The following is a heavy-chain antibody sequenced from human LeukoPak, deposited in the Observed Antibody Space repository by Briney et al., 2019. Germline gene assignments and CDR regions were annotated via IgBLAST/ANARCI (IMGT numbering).Heavy chain of an antibody. J-gene: IGHJ4*02. Sequence: PSETLSLTCTVSGGSISSSSYFWGWIRQPPGKGLEWIGSIYYSGSTYYSPSLKSRVTISLDTSNIHFSLKLSSVTAADTAIYYCARDLSFDWFPYYFDYWGQGILVTVSS. D-gene: IGHD3-9*01. CDR3: ARDLSFDWFPYYFDY. V-gene: IGHV4-39*07. CDR1: GGSISSSSYF. CDR2: IYYSGST.